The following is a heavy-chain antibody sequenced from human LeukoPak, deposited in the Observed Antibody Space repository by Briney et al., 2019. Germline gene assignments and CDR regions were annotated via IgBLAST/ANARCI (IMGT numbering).Heavy chain of an antibody. CDR3: ARDLKMKYCDF. Sequence: GGSLRLSCTVSGLTFSNCAMTWVRQAPGKGLEWVSTISKDGVGTYYPESMKGRFTISRDNSKNTLYLQMNSLRVEDTAIYYCARDLKMKYCDFWGQGTLVTVSS. D-gene: IGHD5-24*01. CDR2: ISKDGVGT. J-gene: IGHJ4*02. CDR1: GLTFSNCA. V-gene: IGHV3-23*01.